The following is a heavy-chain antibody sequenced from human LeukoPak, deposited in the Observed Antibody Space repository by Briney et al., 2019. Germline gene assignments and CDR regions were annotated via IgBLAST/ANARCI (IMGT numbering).Heavy chain of an antibody. D-gene: IGHD2-2*01. CDR2: ILGSSSTI. J-gene: IGHJ6*03. Sequence: GGSLRLSCAASGFSFSSYSMNWVRQAPGKGLEWVSYILGSSSTIFYADSVKGRFTISRDNAKNSLYLQMNSLRAEDTAVYYCARETVPAATKIYYYYYYMDVWGKGTTVTVSS. V-gene: IGHV3-48*04. CDR1: GFSFSSYS. CDR3: ARETVPAATKIYYYYYYMDV.